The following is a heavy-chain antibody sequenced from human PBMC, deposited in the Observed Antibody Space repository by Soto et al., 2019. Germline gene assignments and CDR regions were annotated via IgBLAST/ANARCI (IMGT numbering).Heavy chain of an antibody. D-gene: IGHD2-15*01. CDR1: GFSPSTSGVG. CDR3: AHSPCSGGTCYLFVY. Sequence: QITLKESGPTLVKPTQTLTLTCTISGFSPSTSGVGVGWIRQPPGKSLEWLALIYWDDVQRYSPSLETRLTITKDNSRSQVVLTMTNVDPVDTATYYCAHSPCSGGTCYLFVYWGQGTLVTVSS. CDR2: IYWDDVQ. V-gene: IGHV2-5*02. J-gene: IGHJ4*02.